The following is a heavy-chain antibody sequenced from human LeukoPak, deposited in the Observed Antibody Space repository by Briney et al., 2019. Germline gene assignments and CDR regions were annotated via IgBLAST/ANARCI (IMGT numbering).Heavy chain of an antibody. CDR2: SSPYNGNT. D-gene: IGHD6-19*01. CDR3: ARGGTSGWRTPNDDY. CDR1: GYTFPTYG. V-gene: IGHV1-18*01. J-gene: IGHJ4*02. Sequence: ASVKVSCKASGYTFPTYGIIWVRQAPGQGLEWMGWSSPYNGNTNYSQKLRGRVTMTTDTSTSTAYMELRSLRSDDTAVYYCARGGTSGWRTPNDDYWGQGTLVTVSS.